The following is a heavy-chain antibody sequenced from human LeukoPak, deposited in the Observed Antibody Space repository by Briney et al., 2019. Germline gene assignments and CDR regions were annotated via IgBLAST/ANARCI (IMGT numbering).Heavy chain of an antibody. CDR1: GFTFSSYG. D-gene: IGHD6-6*01. CDR3: AKDTYSSSSVIDY. J-gene: IGHJ4*02. V-gene: IGHV3-30*02. Sequence: GGSLRLSCAAPGFTFSSYGMHWVRQAPGKGLEWVAFIRFTISRDTSKNTLYLQMNSLRAEDTAVYYCAKDTYSSSSVIDYWVQGTLVTVSS.